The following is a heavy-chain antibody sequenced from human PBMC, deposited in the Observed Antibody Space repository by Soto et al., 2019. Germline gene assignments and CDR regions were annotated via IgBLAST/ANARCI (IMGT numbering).Heavy chain of an antibody. J-gene: IGHJ5*02. CDR1: GGTFSNYV. D-gene: IGHD2-15*01. Sequence: QVQLVQSGAEVKKPGSSVKVSCKASGGTFSNYVISWVRQAPGQGLEWMGGIIPMYGTANYAQKFQDRVTITADESTSTVYLELSNVRSEDTAVYCCARDLGGCSGGRCRHNWLDPWGQGTLVTVSS. V-gene: IGHV1-69*01. CDR3: ARDLGGCSGGRCRHNWLDP. CDR2: IIPMYGTA.